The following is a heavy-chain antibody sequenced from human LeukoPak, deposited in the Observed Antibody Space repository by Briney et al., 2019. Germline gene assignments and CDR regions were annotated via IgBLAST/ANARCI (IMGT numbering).Heavy chain of an antibody. V-gene: IGHV4-59*08. CDR2: IYYSGST. CDR3: ARHAARRRDTYYFDY. J-gene: IGHJ4*02. Sequence: SETLSLTCTVSGGSISSYYWSWIRQPPGKGLEWIGYIYYSGSTNYNPSLKSRVTISVDTSKNQFSLKLSSVTAADTAVYYCARHAARRRDTYYFDYWGQGTLVTVSS. D-gene: IGHD5-24*01. CDR1: GGSISSYY.